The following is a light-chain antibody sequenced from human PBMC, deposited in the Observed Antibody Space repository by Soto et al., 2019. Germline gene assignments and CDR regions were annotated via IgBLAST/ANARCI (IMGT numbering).Light chain of an antibody. J-gene: IGLJ2*01. Sequence: QSVLTQSPSASGTPGQRVTISCSGSSSNIGSNTVNWYQQLPGTAPKLLIYSNNQRPSGVPDRFSGSKSGTSASLAISGLQSEYEADYYCAAWDDRLNGPLFGGGTQLTVL. CDR3: AAWDDRLNGPL. CDR1: SSNIGSNT. V-gene: IGLV1-44*01. CDR2: SNN.